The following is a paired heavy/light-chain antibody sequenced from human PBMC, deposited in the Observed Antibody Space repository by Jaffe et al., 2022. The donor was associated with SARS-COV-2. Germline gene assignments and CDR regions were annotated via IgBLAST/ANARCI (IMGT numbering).Heavy chain of an antibody. CDR3: TRGYSGIDIYAFDI. CDR2: SGNKRDYYIT. CDR1: GFTLSDHY. Sequence: VQLVESGGGLAQPGGSLRLSCTASGFTLSDHYVDWVRQAPGKGLEWVGRSGNKRDYYITEYAASVRGRFTFSRDDSRNSLYLQMNSLKTDDTAIYWCTRGYSGIDIYAFDIWGQGTDVTVTS. V-gene: IGHV3-72*01. D-gene: IGHD1-26*01. J-gene: IGHJ3*02.
Light chain of an antibody. CDR2: GAY. Sequence: ENVLTQSPGTLSFSPGERATLSCRASQTVRTDYLAWYQHRPGQAPRLLIYGAYNRAAGIPDRFSGRGSGTDFTLTISRLEPEDFAVYYCQQYGGSPRTFGQGTKVEIK. CDR3: QQYGGSPRT. CDR1: QTVRTDY. J-gene: IGKJ1*01. V-gene: IGKV3-20*01.